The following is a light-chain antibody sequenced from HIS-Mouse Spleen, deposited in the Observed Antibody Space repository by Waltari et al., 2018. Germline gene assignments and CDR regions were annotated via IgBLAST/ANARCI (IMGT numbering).Light chain of an antibody. CDR3: SSYTSSSTYV. CDR2: DVS. CDR1: ISDVGGYNY. J-gene: IGLJ1*01. V-gene: IGLV2-14*03. Sequence: QSALTQPASVSGSPGQSITISCTGTISDVGGYNYVSWYQQHPGKAPKLMIYDVSNRPSGGSNRFSGSKSGNTASLTISGLQAEDEADYYCSSYTSSSTYVFGTGTKVTVL.